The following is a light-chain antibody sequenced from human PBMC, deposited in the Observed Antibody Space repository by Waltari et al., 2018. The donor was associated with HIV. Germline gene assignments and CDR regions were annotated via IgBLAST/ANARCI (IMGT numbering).Light chain of an antibody. J-gene: IGLJ2*01. CDR2: ANI. V-gene: IGLV1-40*01. CDR3: QSFDSSLTTSGVI. Sequence: QSVLTPPPSVSGAPGPRVTISFTGSSSNIGAGYDVHWSPPLPGTAPKLLIYANINRPSGVPDRFSGSKSGSSASLAITGLQAEDEAHYYCQSFDSSLTTSGVIFGGGTKLTVL. CDR1: SSNIGAGYD.